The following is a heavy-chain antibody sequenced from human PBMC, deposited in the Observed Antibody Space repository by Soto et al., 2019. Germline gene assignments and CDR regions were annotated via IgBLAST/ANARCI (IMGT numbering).Heavy chain of an antibody. CDR3: AKDFSRGPMGMSLDS. J-gene: IGHJ4*02. Sequence: QVQLVGSGGGVVHPGRSLRLSCAASGFSFSDFGMHWVRQAPGKGLEWLALISSDGSNKFYADSVRGRFTVSRDRSENTLHLHMNAVRIDDTSMYYCAKDFSRGPMGMSLDSWGQGTLVIVSS. CDR1: GFSFSDFG. D-gene: IGHD1-26*01. CDR2: ISSDGSNK. V-gene: IGHV3-30*18.